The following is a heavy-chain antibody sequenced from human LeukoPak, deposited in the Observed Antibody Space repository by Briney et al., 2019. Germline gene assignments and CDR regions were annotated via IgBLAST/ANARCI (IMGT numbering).Heavy chain of an antibody. D-gene: IGHD3-16*02. V-gene: IGHV1-2*06. CDR3: ARDLSRSPAWFDP. Sequence: GASVKVSCKASGYTFTGYYMHWVRQAPGQGLEWMGRINPNSGGTNYAQKFQGRVTMTRDTSISTAYMELSRLRSDDTAVYYCARDLSRSPAWFDPWGQGTLVTVSS. J-gene: IGHJ5*02. CDR2: INPNSGGT. CDR1: GYTFTGYY.